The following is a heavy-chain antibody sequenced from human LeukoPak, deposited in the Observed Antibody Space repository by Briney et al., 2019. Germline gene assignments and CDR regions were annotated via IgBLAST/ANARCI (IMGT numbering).Heavy chain of an antibody. CDR2: IYYSGST. CDR3: ARGGDFWSGSLSWFDP. Sequence: PSETLSLTCTVSGGSISHYYWSWIRQPPGKGLEWIGYIYYSGSTNYNSSLKSRVTISVDTSKNQFSLKLSSVTAADTAVYYCARGGDFWSGSLSWFDPWGQGTLVTVSS. D-gene: IGHD3-3*01. V-gene: IGHV4-59*01. CDR1: GGSISHYY. J-gene: IGHJ5*02.